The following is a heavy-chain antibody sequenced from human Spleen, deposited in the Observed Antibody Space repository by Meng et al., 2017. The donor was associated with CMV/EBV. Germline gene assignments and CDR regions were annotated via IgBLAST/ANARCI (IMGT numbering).Heavy chain of an antibody. D-gene: IGHD3-3*01. Sequence: LRLSCTVSGGSISRGDFYWSWIRQPPGKGLEWIGYISYSGSTFYNPSLESRVTISTDTSENQFSLKLSSLSAADTAVYYCARSLEFWSSYYYYYYYGMDVWGQGTTVTVSS. CDR2: ISYSGST. J-gene: IGHJ6*02. CDR1: GGSISRGDFY. V-gene: IGHV4-30-4*08. CDR3: ARSLEFWSSYYYYYYYGMDV.